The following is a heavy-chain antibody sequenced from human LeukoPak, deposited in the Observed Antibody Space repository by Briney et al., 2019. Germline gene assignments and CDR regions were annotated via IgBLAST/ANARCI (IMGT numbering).Heavy chain of an antibody. CDR1: GFTFRSYG. J-gene: IGHJ3*02. CDR2: ISYDGSNK. CDR3: AKDRSTYYYDISGYYPDAFDI. D-gene: IGHD3-22*01. Sequence: GGSLRLSCAASGFTFRSYGIHWVRQAPGKGLEWVADISYDGSNKYYADSEKGRFTILRDNKKKTLYMQMNRLRAEETAVYYCAKDRSTYYYDISGYYPDAFDIWGQGTMVTVSS. V-gene: IGHV3-30*18.